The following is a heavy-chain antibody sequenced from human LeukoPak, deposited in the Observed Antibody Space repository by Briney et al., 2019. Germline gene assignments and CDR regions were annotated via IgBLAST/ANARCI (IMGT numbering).Heavy chain of an antibody. CDR1: GFTFSSYA. Sequence: GGSLRLSCAASGFTFSSYAVIWVRQAPGKGLEWVSAISGSGGSTYYADSVKGRFTISKDNSKNTLYLQMNSLRAEDTAVYYCAKDIVGAVDYWGQGTLVTVSS. D-gene: IGHD1-26*01. V-gene: IGHV3-23*01. CDR2: ISGSGGST. CDR3: AKDIVGAVDY. J-gene: IGHJ4*02.